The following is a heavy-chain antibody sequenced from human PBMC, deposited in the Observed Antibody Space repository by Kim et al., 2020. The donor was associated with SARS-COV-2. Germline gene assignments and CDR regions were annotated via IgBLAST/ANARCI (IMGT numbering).Heavy chain of an antibody. CDR1: GFTFSSYA. CDR3: AKCRGYYYDSSGYQTDY. J-gene: IGHJ4*02. CDR2: ISGSGGST. Sequence: GGSLRLSCAASGFTFSSYAMSWVRQAPGKGLEWVSAISGSGGSTYYADSVKGRFTISRDNSKNTLYLQMNSLRAEDTAVYYCAKCRGYYYDSSGYQTDYWGQGTLVTVSS. D-gene: IGHD3-22*01. V-gene: IGHV3-23*01.